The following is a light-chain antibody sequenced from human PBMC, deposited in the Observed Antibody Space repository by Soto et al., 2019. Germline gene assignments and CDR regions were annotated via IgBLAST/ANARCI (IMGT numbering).Light chain of an antibody. CDR1: SGDIGSYNR. J-gene: IGLJ1*01. Sequence: QSALTQPASVSGFPRQSITIFSTGTSGDIGSYNRVSWYQQHSGKAPKLIIYEVTDRPSGVSNRFSGSKSGNTASLTISELQAEDEAEYYCSSYTNINTRACVFGTGTKLTVL. CDR3: SSYTNINTRACV. V-gene: IGLV2-14*01. CDR2: EVT.